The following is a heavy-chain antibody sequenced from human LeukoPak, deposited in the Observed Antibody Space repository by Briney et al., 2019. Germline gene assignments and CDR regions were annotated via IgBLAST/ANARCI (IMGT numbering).Heavy chain of an antibody. D-gene: IGHD5-18*01. CDR2: ISSSGSTI. CDR3: ARRIQLWELTYYYYYGMDV. V-gene: IGHV3-11*01. J-gene: IGHJ6*02. CDR1: GFTFSDYY. Sequence: PGGSLRLSCAASGFTFSDYYMSWIRQAPGKGLEWVSYISSSGSTIYYADSVKGRFTISRDNAKNSLYLQMNSLRAEDTAVYYCARRIQLWELTYYYYYGMDVWGQGTTVTVSS.